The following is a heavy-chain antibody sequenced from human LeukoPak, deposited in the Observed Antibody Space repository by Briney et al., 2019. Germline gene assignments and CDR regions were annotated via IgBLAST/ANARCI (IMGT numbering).Heavy chain of an antibody. Sequence: PGGTLRLSCAASGFTFSSYGMSWVRQAPGKGREGVSAISGSGGSTYYADSVKGRFTISRDNSKNTLYLQMNSLRAEDTAVYYCAKDPRWGYGDDPFDYWGQGTLVTVSS. CDR1: GFTFSSYG. V-gene: IGHV3-23*01. D-gene: IGHD4-17*01. CDR3: AKDPRWGYGDDPFDY. CDR2: ISGSGGST. J-gene: IGHJ4*02.